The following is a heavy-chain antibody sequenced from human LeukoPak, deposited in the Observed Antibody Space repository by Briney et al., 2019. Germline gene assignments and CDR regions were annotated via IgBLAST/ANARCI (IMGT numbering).Heavy chain of an antibody. CDR1: GFTFSNYP. D-gene: IGHD4-17*01. Sequence: GGSLRLSCAASGFTFSNYPMNWVRQAPGKGLEWVSAITTDGSRTYNADSVKGRFTISRDNSKNTLYLQMNSLRAEDTAVYYCAKGNTVTPDYWGRGTLVTVSS. V-gene: IGHV3-23*01. J-gene: IGHJ4*02. CDR2: ITTDGSRT. CDR3: AKGNTVTPDY.